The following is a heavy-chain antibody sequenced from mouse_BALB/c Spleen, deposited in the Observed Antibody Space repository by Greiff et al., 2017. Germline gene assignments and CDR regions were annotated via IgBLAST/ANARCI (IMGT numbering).Heavy chain of an antibody. Sequence: VQLQQSGAELVKPGASVKLSCTASGFNIKDTYMHWVKQRPEQGLEWIGRIDPANGNTKYDPKFQGKATITADTSSNTAYLQLSSLTSEDTAVYYCARSELRGTFYFDYWGQGTTRIVSS. CDR3: ARSELRGTFYFDY. CDR2: IDPANGNT. V-gene: IGHV14-3*02. D-gene: IGHD2-4*01. CDR1: GFNIKDTY. J-gene: IGHJ2*01.